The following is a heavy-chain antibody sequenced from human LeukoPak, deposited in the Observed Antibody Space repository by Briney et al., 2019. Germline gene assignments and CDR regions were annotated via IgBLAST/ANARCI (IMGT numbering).Heavy chain of an antibody. CDR1: GGTFSSYV. D-gene: IGHD4-17*01. CDR2: INPIFGTP. V-gene: IGHV1-69*05. Sequence: SVKVSRKASGGTFSSYVISWVRQAPGQGLEWMGGINPIFGTPFYAQRFQGRVTITMDGSTSTAYMELSSLRSEDTAVYYCARNQTFGDSSWSWFDPWGQGTLDTVSS. J-gene: IGHJ5*02. CDR3: ARNQTFGDSSWSWFDP.